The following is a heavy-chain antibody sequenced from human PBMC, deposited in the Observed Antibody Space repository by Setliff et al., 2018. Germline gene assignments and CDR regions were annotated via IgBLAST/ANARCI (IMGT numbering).Heavy chain of an antibody. D-gene: IGHD4-17*01. V-gene: IGHV5-51*01. CDR2: IYPGDSHT. CDR1: GYSFSNFW. Sequence: GESLKISCKGSGYSFSNFWIGWVRQMPGKGLEWMGIIYPGDSHTRYSPSFQGRITISADKSVNTVYVQWSSLKASDTAMYYCARQKYGDYDDENYYYMDVWGKGTTVTVSS. CDR3: ARQKYGDYDDENYYYMDV. J-gene: IGHJ6*03.